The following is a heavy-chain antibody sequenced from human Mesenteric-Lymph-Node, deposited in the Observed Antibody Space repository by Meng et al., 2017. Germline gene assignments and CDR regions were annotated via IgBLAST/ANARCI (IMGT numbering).Heavy chain of an antibody. J-gene: IGHJ6*02. CDR1: GFTFSSYE. CDR2: ISSSGSTI. Sequence: GGSLRLSCAASGFTFSSYEMNWDRQAPGKGLEWVSYISSSGSTIYYADSVKGRFTISRDNAKNSLYLQMNSLRAEDTAVYYCARDRVVPAAMTRPSYYYYYYGMDVWGQGTTVTVSS. V-gene: IGHV3-48*03. CDR3: ARDRVVPAAMTRPSYYYYYYGMDV. D-gene: IGHD2-2*01.